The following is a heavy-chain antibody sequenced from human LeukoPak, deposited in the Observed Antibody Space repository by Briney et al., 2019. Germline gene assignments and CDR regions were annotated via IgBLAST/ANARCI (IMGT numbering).Heavy chain of an antibody. CDR3: AKDPRDISTGNYDEFDI. V-gene: IGHV1-46*01. J-gene: IGHJ3*02. CDR2: INPSLHIP. CDR1: GYTSTGYY. D-gene: IGHD3-9*01. Sequence: ASVKVSCKASGYTSTGYYMHWVRQAPGQGLEWLGIINPSLHIPIYAQTFQGRVTMTTDMSTSTFYMELSNLVSEDTAVYYCAKDPRDISTGNYDEFDIWGQGTMVTVSS.